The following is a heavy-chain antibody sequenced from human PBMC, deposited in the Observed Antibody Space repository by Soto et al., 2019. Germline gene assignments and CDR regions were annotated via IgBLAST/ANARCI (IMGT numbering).Heavy chain of an antibody. CDR2: IYNSGST. D-gene: IGHD6-13*01. J-gene: IGHJ4*02. V-gene: IGHV4-4*08. CDR1: GGSISSYY. Sequence: QVQLQESGPGLVKPSETLSLTCTVSGGSISSYYWSWIRQPPGKGLQWIGYIYNSGSTNYNPSLKSRVTIYVDTSKNQCALKLSSVTAADTAVYYCARGSTGYSSTWYRYWGQGTLVTVSS. CDR3: ARGSTGYSSTWYRY.